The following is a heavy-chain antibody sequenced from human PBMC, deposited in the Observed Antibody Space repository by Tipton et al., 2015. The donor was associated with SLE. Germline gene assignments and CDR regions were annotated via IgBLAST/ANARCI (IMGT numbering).Heavy chain of an antibody. J-gene: IGHJ3*01. CDR1: GIISSNYW. V-gene: IGHV3-7*01. CDR2: ISQDGSQK. D-gene: IGHD3-16*01. CDR3: VRDFVFSDV. Sequence: SLRLSCVASGIISSNYWMSWVRQAPGKGLEWVASISQDGSQKFYVDSVKGRFTISRDNAKNFLFLQMNSLRAEDTAVYYCVRDFVFSDVWGQGTRVTVSS.